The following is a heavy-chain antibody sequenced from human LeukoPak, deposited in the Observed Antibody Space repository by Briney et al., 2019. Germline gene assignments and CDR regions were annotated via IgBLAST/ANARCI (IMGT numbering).Heavy chain of an antibody. Sequence: SGTLSLTCTVSGGSISSYYWSWIRQPPGKGLEWIGYIYYSGSTNYNPSLKSRVTISVDTSKNQFSLKLSSVTAADTAVYYCARVAAGTLAYYYMDVWGKGTTVTVSS. D-gene: IGHD6-13*01. CDR2: IYYSGST. J-gene: IGHJ6*03. CDR1: GGSISSYY. V-gene: IGHV4-59*01. CDR3: ARVAAGTLAYYYMDV.